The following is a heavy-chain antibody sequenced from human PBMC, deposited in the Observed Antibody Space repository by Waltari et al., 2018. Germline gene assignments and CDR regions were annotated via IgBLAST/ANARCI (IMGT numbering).Heavy chain of an antibody. J-gene: IGHJ3*02. D-gene: IGHD3-22*01. CDR3: ARDQWFAFDI. CDR2: IMTDGSEE. Sequence: EVQLVESGGGLVHPGGSLRLSCAASGFTLSSYWMSWVRQAPGKGLEWVANIMTDGSEEYYVDSVRGRFTISRDNAKNSLFLQMNSLRPEDTAVYYCARDQWFAFDIWGQGTMVTVSS. CDR1: GFTLSSYW. V-gene: IGHV3-7*01.